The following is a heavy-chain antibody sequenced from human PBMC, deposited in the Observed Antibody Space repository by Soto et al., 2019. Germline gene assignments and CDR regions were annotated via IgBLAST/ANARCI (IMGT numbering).Heavy chain of an antibody. CDR3: ARCSSTSCYVLAYFAY. CDR2: INWNAGST. J-gene: IGHJ4*02. D-gene: IGHD2-2*01. V-gene: IGHV3-20*04. CDR1: GFTFDDYA. Sequence: EVELVESGGGVVRPGGSLRLSCAASGFTFDDYAMSWVRQGPGKGLEWVARINWNAGSTTYADSVTGRFNISRDNAKNSLYLQINSLRADDTGLYYCARCSSTSCYVLAYFAYWGQGTLVTVSS.